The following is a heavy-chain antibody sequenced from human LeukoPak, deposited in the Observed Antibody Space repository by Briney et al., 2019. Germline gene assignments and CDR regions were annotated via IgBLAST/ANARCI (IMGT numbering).Heavy chain of an antibody. CDR2: INHSGST. CDR3: ARAVGPRFDP. J-gene: IGHJ5*02. Sequence: SETLSLTCAVYGGSFSGYYWSWIRQPPGKGLEWIGEINHSGSTNYNPSLKSRVTISVDTSKNQFSLKLSSVTAADTAVYYCARAVGPRFDPWGQGTLVTVSS. V-gene: IGHV4-34*01. D-gene: IGHD4-23*01. CDR1: GGSFSGYY.